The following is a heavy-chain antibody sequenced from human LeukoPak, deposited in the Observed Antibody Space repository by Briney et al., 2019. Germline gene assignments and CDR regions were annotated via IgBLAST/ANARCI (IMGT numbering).Heavy chain of an antibody. D-gene: IGHD1-26*01. CDR1: GFTFSSSE. Sequence: GGFLRLSCAASGFTFSSSEMNWVRQTPGKGLEWVSYISSSGSAIYYADSVRGRFTISRDNAKNSLYLQMNSLRAEDTAVYYCARDLGASRGVFFDCWGQGAPVTVSS. CDR2: ISSSGSAI. J-gene: IGHJ4*02. CDR3: ARDLGASRGVFFDC. V-gene: IGHV3-48*03.